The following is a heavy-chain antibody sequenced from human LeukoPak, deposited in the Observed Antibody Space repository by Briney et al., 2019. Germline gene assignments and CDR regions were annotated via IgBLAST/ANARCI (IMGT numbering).Heavy chain of an antibody. J-gene: IGHJ4*02. CDR2: IKQDGSEK. CDR3: ARDWDSSGWRFDY. V-gene: IGHV3-7*03. D-gene: IGHD6-19*01. Sequence: GGSLRLSCAASGFTFSSYWMSWVRQAPGKGLEWVANIKQDGSEKYYVDSVKGRFTISRDNAKNSLYLQMNSLRAEDTAVYYCARDWDSSGWRFDYWGQGTLVTVSS. CDR1: GFTFSSYW.